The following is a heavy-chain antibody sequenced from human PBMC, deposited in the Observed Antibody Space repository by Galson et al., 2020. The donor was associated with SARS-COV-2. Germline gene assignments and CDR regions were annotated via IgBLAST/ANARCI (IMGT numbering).Heavy chain of an antibody. V-gene: IGHV5-10-1*01. Sequence: KIGESLKISCKASGYYFTNFWIHWVRQMPGKGLEWMGRIDPSDSYSDYSPSFQGHVTISADKSISTAYLQWSSLKASDTAMYYCATSKDSSGYYPGTLGHWAQGTLVTVSS. CDR1: GYYFTNFW. CDR3: ATSKDSSGYYPGTLGH. CDR2: IDPSDSYS. J-gene: IGHJ4*02. D-gene: IGHD3-22*01.